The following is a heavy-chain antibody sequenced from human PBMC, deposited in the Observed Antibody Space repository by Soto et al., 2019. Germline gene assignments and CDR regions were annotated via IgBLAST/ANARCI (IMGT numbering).Heavy chain of an antibody. J-gene: IGHJ6*02. Sequence: PSETLSLTCAVYGGSFSGYYWSWIRQPPGKGLEWIGEINHSGSTNYNPSLKSRVTISVDTSENQFSLKLSSVTAADTAVYYCAGGSSVVRFLEWSTWHYYYYGMDVWGQGTTVTVSS. CDR2: INHSGST. CDR3: AGGSSVVRFLEWSTWHYYYYGMDV. V-gene: IGHV4-34*01. D-gene: IGHD3-3*01. CDR1: GGSFSGYY.